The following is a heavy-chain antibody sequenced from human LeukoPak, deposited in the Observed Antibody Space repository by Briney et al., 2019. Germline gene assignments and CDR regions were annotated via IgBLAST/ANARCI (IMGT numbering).Heavy chain of an antibody. CDR2: INHSGST. CDR1: GGSFSGYY. CDR3: ARLWGRFSSFDY. V-gene: IGHV4-34*01. Sequence: KASETLSLICAVYGGSFSGYYWSWIRQPPGKGLEWIGEINHSGSTNYNPSPKSRVTISVDTSKNQFSLKLSSVTAADTAIYYCARLWGRFSSFDYWGQGTLVTVSS. D-gene: IGHD3-16*01. J-gene: IGHJ4*02.